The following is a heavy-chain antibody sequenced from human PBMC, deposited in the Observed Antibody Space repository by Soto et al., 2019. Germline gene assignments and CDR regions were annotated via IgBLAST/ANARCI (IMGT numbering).Heavy chain of an antibody. D-gene: IGHD4-17*01. CDR1: GGTFSSYA. J-gene: IGHJ5*02. V-gene: IGHV1-69*12. CDR3: ATGGGAYGDYAVGGDFDP. CDR2: IIPIFGTA. Sequence: QVQLVQSGAEVKKPGSSVKVSCKASGGTFSSYAISWVRQAPGQGLEWMGGIIPIFGTANYAQKFQGRVTMTEDDSTSTAYVELRRLRSEDTAGYYCATGGGAYGDYAVGGDFDPWGQGTLVTVSS.